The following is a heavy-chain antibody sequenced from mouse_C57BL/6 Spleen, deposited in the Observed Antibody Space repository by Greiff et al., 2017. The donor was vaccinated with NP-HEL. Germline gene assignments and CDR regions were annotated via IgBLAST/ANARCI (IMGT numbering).Heavy chain of an antibody. D-gene: IGHD4-1*01. CDR1: GFTFSDYG. Sequence: EVNLVESGGGLVKPGGSLKLSCAASGFTFSDYGMHWVRQAPEKGLEWVAYISSGSSTIYYADTVKGRFTISRDNAKNTLFLQRTSLRSEDTAMYYCARLGPYWYFDVWGTGTTVTVSS. CDR3: ARLGPYWYFDV. J-gene: IGHJ1*03. CDR2: ISSGSSTI. V-gene: IGHV5-17*01.